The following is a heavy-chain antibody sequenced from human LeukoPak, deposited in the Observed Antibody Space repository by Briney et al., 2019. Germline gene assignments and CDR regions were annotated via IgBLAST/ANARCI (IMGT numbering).Heavy chain of an antibody. Sequence: PSETLSLTCTVSGGSIGGYYWSWIRLPPGKGLEWIGYIYYSGGTSYNPALKSRVTMSVDTSQSQFSLKLSSVTAADTAVYYCARAAYCGGGCYYYFDYWGQGTLVTVSS. CDR1: GGSIGGYY. CDR3: ARAAYCGGGCYYYFDY. CDR2: IYYSGGT. J-gene: IGHJ4*02. D-gene: IGHD2-21*02. V-gene: IGHV4-59*01.